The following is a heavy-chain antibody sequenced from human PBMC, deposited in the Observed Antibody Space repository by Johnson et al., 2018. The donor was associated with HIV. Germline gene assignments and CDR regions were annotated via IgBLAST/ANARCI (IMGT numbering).Heavy chain of an antibody. CDR3: AKEGGRITMIVVEPDAFDF. Sequence: QVQLVESGGGVVQPGGSLRLSCAASGFTFSSYGMHWVRQAPGKGLEWVAFIRYDGSNKYYADSVKGRFTISRDNSKNTLYLQMNSLRAEDTAVYYCAKEGGRITMIVVEPDAFDFWGQGTMVTVSS. CDR1: GFTFSSYG. D-gene: IGHD3-22*01. CDR2: IRYDGSNK. V-gene: IGHV3-30*02. J-gene: IGHJ3*01.